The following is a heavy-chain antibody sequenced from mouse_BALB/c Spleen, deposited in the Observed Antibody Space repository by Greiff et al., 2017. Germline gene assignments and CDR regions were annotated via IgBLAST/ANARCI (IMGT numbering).Heavy chain of an antibody. CDR3: NAWRSYDGYYEIAY. CDR1: GFNIKDYY. CDR2: IDPENGDT. V-gene: IGHV14-4*02. D-gene: IGHD2-3*01. Sequence: EVKVVESGAELVRSGASVKLSCTASGFNIKDYYMHWVKQRPEQGLEWIGWIDPENGDTEYAPKFQGKATMTADTSSNTAYLQLSSLTSEDTAVYYCNAWRSYDGYYEIAYWGQGTLVTVSA. J-gene: IGHJ3*01.